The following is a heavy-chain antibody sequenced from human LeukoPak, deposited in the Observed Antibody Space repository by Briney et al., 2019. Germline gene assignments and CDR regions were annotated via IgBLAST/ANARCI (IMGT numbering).Heavy chain of an antibody. J-gene: IGHJ6*02. D-gene: IGHD3-10*01. CDR3: AREEVMVRGVTYYYYYGMDV. CDR2: IIPILGIA. V-gene: IGHV1-69*04. Sequence: SVKVSCKASGGTFSSYAISWVRQAPGQGLEWMGRIIPILGIANYAQKFQGRVTITADKSTSTAYMELSSLRSGDTAVYYCAREEVMVRGVTYYYYYGMDVWGQGTTVTVSS. CDR1: GGTFSSYA.